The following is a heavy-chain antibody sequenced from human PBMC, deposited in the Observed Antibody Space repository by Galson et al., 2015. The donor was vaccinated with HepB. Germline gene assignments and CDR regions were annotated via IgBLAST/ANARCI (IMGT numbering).Heavy chain of an antibody. V-gene: IGHV3-23*01. CDR1: GFTFSSYA. Sequence: SLRLSCAASGFTFSSYAMSWVRQAPGKGLEWVSAISGSGGSTYYADSVKGRFTISRDNSKNTPYLQMNSLRAEDTAVYYCAKDWADGASGAPPHGYWGQGTLVTVSS. CDR3: AKDWADGASGAPPHGY. D-gene: IGHD6-19*01. CDR2: ISGSGGST. J-gene: IGHJ4*02.